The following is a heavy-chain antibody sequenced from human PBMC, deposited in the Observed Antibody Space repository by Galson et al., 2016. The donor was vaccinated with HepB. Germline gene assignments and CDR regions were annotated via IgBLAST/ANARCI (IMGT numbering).Heavy chain of an antibody. CDR2: SGSSCSST. Sequence: SLRLSCAASGFTSRLYALSWVRQAPGKGLEWVSSSGSSCSSTYYADSVKGRFTISRDNSKNQLYLQMNSLRVEDTALYFCAKGVRYWHFDLWGRGTLVSVS. J-gene: IGHJ2*01. V-gene: IGHV3-23*05. CDR1: GFTSRLYA. CDR3: AKGVRYWHFDL.